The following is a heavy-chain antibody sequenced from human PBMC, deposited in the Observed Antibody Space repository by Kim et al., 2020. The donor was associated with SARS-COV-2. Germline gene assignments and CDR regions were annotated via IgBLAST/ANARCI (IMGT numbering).Heavy chain of an antibody. J-gene: IGHJ4*02. V-gene: IGHV1-2*02. CDR1: GYTFTDYY. Sequence: ASVKVSCKASGYTFTDYYIHWVRQAPGQGLEWMGWINPYSGDTNYAQKFQGRFTMTRDTSISTPYVELSSLRSDDTAVYYCARSEHFWSGHYLDYWGQGTLITVSS. CDR3: ARSEHFWSGHYLDY. CDR2: INPYSGDT. D-gene: IGHD3-3*01.